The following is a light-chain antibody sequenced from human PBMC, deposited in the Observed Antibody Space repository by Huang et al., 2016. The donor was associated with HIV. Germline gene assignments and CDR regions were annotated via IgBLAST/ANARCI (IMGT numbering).Light chain of an antibody. J-gene: IGKJ2*01. CDR3: QQYNKWPPYT. CDR2: GAS. Sequence: VMTQSPATLSVSTGERATLSCRASESILRNLAWYQQRHGQPPRLLIYGASVRPPGIPERFRGSGSGTEFMLIISSLQSEDFAVYYCQQYNKWPPYTYGQGTKLEIK. V-gene: IGKV3-15*01. CDR1: ESILRN.